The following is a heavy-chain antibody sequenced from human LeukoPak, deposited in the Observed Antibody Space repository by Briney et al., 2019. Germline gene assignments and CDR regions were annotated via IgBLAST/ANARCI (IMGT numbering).Heavy chain of an antibody. CDR2: ISSSSSTI. CDR3: ARDRKEWNL. CDR1: GFTFSTYN. V-gene: IGHV3-48*02. Sequence: QPGGSLRLSCAASGFTFSTYNMNWVRQAPGKGLEWLSYISSSSSTIYYADSVKGRSTISRDNAKNSLYLQMDSLRDEDTAVYYCARDRKEWNLWGQGTLVTVSS. D-gene: IGHD3-3*01. J-gene: IGHJ4*02.